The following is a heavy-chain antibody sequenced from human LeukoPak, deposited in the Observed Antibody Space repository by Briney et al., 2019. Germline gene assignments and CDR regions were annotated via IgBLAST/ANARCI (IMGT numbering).Heavy chain of an antibody. Sequence: SETLSLTCAVYGGSFSGYYWSWIRQPPGKGLEWIGEINHSGSTNYNPSLKSRVTISVDTSKNQFSLKLSSVTAADTAVYYCARPRGSSGWYGDGFDIWGQGTMVTVSP. CDR1: GGSFSGYY. J-gene: IGHJ3*02. CDR2: INHSGST. CDR3: ARPRGSSGWYGDGFDI. D-gene: IGHD6-19*01. V-gene: IGHV4-34*01.